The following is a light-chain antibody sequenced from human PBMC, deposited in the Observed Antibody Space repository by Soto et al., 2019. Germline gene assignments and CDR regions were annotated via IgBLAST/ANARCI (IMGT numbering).Light chain of an antibody. CDR3: QQYGSSPLT. V-gene: IGKV3-20*01. J-gene: IGKJ4*01. CDR2: GAS. Sequence: EIVLTQSPGTLSLSPGERATLSCRASQSVSSSYLAWYQQKSGQAPRLLIYGASSRATGIPDRFSGGGSGTDFTLTISRLEPEDFAVYYCQQYGSSPLTFGGGNKVDI. CDR1: QSVSSSY.